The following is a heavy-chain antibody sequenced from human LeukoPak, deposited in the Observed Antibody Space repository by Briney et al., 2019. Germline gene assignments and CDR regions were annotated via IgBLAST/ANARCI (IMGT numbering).Heavy chain of an antibody. D-gene: IGHD3-10*01. J-gene: IGHJ3*02. Sequence: GGSLRLSCAASGFTFYDYGMSWVRQAPGKGLEWVSGINWNGGSTGYADSVKGRFTISRDNAKNSLYLQMNSLRVEDTAVYYCARVATMVRVPLDALDIWGQGTMVSVSS. CDR3: ARVATMVRVPLDALDI. CDR2: INWNGGST. V-gene: IGHV3-20*04. CDR1: GFTFYDYG.